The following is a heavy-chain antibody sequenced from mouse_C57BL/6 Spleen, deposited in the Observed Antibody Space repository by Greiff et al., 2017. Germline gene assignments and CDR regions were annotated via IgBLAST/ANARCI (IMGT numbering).Heavy chain of an antibody. V-gene: IGHV1-50*01. Sequence: QVQLQQSGAELVKPGASVKLSCKASGYTFTSYWMQWVKQRPGQGLEWIGEIDPSDSYTNYNQKFKGKATLTVDTSSSTAYMQLSSLTSEDSAVEYCARLRRGSPFADWGQGTLVTVSA. CDR2: IDPSDSYT. J-gene: IGHJ3*01. D-gene: IGHD2-12*01. CDR3: ARLRRGSPFAD. CDR1: GYTFTSYW.